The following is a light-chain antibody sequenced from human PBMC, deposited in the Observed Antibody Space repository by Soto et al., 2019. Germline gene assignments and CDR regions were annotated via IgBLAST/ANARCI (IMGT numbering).Light chain of an antibody. CDR2: DTS. CDR3: QQSDSTPWT. V-gene: IGKV1-39*01. J-gene: IGKJ1*01. Sequence: DIQMNQSPASLSASVGDGVTITCRASRSISRYLSWYQQKPGKAPNLLIFDTSTLQSGVPSRFSGSGSGTDFSLTISSLQPEDFATYYCQQSDSTPWTFGQGTKVDIK. CDR1: RSISRY.